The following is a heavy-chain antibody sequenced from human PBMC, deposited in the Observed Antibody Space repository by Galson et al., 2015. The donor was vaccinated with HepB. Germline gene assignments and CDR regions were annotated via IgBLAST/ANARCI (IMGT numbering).Heavy chain of an antibody. CDR2: FDPEDGEI. V-gene: IGHV1-24*01. Sequence: SVTVSCKVSGSTLTELSIHWVRQAPGKGLEWMGGFDPEDGEIIYAQKFQGRVTMTEDTSIDTAYIELISLRSEDTATYHCASALIYYYGSGKEGSFDIWGQGTMVTVSS. CDR3: ASALIYYYGSGKEGSFDI. J-gene: IGHJ3*02. D-gene: IGHD3-10*01. CDR1: GSTLTELS.